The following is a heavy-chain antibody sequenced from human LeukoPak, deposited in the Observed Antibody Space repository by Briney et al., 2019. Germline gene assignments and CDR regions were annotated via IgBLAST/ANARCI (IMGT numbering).Heavy chain of an antibody. D-gene: IGHD1-7*01. CDR1: GFTFSSYW. CDR2: IKQDGSEK. Sequence: GGSLRLSCAASGFTFSSYWMSWVRQAPGKGLEWVANIKQDGSEKYYVDSVKGRFTISRDNAKNSLYLQMSSLRAEDTAVYYCARDAYNWNYGYFDYWGQGTLVTVSS. J-gene: IGHJ4*02. V-gene: IGHV3-7*01. CDR3: ARDAYNWNYGYFDY.